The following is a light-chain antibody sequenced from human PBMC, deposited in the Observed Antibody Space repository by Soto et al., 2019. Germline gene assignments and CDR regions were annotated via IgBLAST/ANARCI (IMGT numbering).Light chain of an antibody. J-gene: IGLJ1*01. V-gene: IGLV1-40*01. CDR1: SSNIGAGYD. CDR3: QSYDSGLTCV. Sequence: SALTQPPSVSGAPGQRVTISCTGSSSNIGAGYDVHWYQQLPGRAPRLLIYGDMNRPSGVPDRFSGSKSGTSASLAITGLQAEDEADYYCQSYDSGLTCVFGTGTKVTVL. CDR2: GDM.